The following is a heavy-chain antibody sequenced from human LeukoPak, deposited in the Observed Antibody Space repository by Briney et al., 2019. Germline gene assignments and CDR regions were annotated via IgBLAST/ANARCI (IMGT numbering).Heavy chain of an antibody. D-gene: IGHD1-26*01. CDR3: ARDLSVGATSNWFDP. Sequence: ASVKVSCKASVYTFTGYYMHWVRQAPGQGLEWMGWINPNSGGTNYAQKFQGRVTMTRDTSISTAYMELSRLRSDDTAVYYCARDLSVGATSNWFDPWGQGTLVTVSS. CDR1: VYTFTGYY. V-gene: IGHV1-2*02. CDR2: INPNSGGT. J-gene: IGHJ5*02.